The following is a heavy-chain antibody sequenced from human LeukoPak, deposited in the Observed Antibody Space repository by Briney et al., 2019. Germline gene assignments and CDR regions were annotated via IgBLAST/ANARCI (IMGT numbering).Heavy chain of an antibody. Sequence: GASVKVSCKASGYTFTSYDINWVRQATGQWLEWMGWMNPNSGNTGYAQKFQGRVTMTRNTSISTAYMELSSLRSEDTAVYYCARRTYYYGSGSHRFDCWGQGTLVTVSS. D-gene: IGHD3-10*01. CDR3: ARRTYYYGSGSHRFDC. J-gene: IGHJ4*02. CDR1: GYTFTSYD. V-gene: IGHV1-8*01. CDR2: MNPNSGNT.